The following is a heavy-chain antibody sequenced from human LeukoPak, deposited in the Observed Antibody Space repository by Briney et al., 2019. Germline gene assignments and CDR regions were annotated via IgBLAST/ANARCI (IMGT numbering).Heavy chain of an antibody. CDR3: ARVDYYGSGSYYPYYYYYYYMDV. CDR1: GFTFSSYW. J-gene: IGHJ6*03. Sequence: GGSLRLSCAASGFTFSSYWMSWVRQAPGKGLEWVANIKQNGSEKYYVDSVKGRFTISRDNAKNSLYLQMNSLRAEDTAVYYCARVDYYGSGSYYPYYYYYYYMDVWGKGTTVTISS. D-gene: IGHD3-10*01. V-gene: IGHV3-7*01. CDR2: IKQNGSEK.